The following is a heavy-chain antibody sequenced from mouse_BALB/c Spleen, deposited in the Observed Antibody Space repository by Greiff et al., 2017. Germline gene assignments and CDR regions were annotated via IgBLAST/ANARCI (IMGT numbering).Heavy chain of an antibody. CDR3: ARSGYYGSSPAYYAMDY. CDR2: INPYNDGT. CDR1: GYTFTSYV. Sequence: EVQRVESGPELVKPGASVKMSCKASGYTFTSYVMHWVKQKPGQGLEWIGYINPYNDGTKYNEKFKGKATLTSDKSSSTAYMELSSLTSEDSAVYYCARSGYYGSSPAYYAMDYWGQGTSVTVSS. J-gene: IGHJ4*01. D-gene: IGHD1-1*01. V-gene: IGHV1-14*01.